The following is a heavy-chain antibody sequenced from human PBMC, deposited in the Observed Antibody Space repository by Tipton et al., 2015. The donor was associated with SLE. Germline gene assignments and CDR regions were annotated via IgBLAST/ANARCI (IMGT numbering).Heavy chain of an antibody. CDR3: ARDGAYGSGSYYNEDWYFDL. J-gene: IGHJ2*01. Sequence: TLSLTCAVYGGSFSGYYWSWIRQPPGKGLEWIGEINHSGSTNYNPTPKSRVTISVDTSKNQFSLKLSSVTAADTAVYYCARDGAYGSGSYYNEDWYFDLWGRGTLVTVSS. CDR2: INHSGST. V-gene: IGHV4-34*01. CDR1: GGSFSGYY. D-gene: IGHD3-10*01.